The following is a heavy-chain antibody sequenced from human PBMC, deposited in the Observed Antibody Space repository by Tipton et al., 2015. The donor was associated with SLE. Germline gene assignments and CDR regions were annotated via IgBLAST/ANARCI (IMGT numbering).Heavy chain of an antibody. CDR1: GGSLSSHY. J-gene: IGHJ6*03. CDR2: IYYSGGT. Sequence: TLSLTCTVSGGSLSSHYWSWIRQPPGKGLEWIGYIYYSGGTHYNPSLKSRVTISVDTSKNQFSLKLSSVTAADTAVYYCAREGEGYYYYYMDVRGKGTTVTVSS. V-gene: IGHV4-59*11. CDR3: AREGEGYYYYYMDV.